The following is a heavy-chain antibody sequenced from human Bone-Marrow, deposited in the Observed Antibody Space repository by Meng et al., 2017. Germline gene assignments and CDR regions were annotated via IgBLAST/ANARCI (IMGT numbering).Heavy chain of an antibody. CDR2: IYYTENT. V-gene: IGHV4-31*01. CDR1: GGSINSSVYY. Sequence: VPLPESGPGLFKPPQSLSLTFSVAGGSINSSVYYWSWIRQHPGKGLEWIGYIYYTENTYYNPSLKSPMTNSLDKSTNQFSLKLNSVTVADTAVYYCARGRASCSSGGCSLGWFDPWGQGTLVTVSS. CDR3: ARGRASCSSGGCSLGWFDP. J-gene: IGHJ5*02. D-gene: IGHD2-15*01.